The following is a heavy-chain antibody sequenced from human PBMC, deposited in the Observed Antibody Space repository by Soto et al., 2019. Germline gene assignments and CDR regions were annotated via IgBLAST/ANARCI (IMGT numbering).Heavy chain of an antibody. Sequence: QVQLVQSGAEVKKPGASVKVSCKTSGYSFTNYGVSWARQAPGQGLEWMGWISAYNGDTGYAQRFQGRVTMTTDTSTGTAYMEVRSPRSDDTAVYYCARVNGYCTMTSCFDYWGQGTLVTVSS. V-gene: IGHV1-18*01. D-gene: IGHD2-2*03. CDR2: ISAYNGDT. CDR1: GYSFTNYG. CDR3: ARVNGYCTMTSCFDY. J-gene: IGHJ4*02.